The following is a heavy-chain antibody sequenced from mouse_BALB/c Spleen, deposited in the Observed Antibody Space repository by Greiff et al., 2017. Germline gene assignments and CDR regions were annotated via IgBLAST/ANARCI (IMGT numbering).Heavy chain of an antibody. Sequence: EVKLMESGPELVKPGASVKMSCKASGYTFTSYVMHWVKQKPGQGLEWIGYINPYNDGTKYNEKFKGKATLTSDKSSSTAYMELSSLTSEDSAVYYCARLLRLSGKPYFDVWGAGTTVTVSS. CDR3: ARLLRLSGKPYFDV. V-gene: IGHV1-14*01. CDR1: GYTFTSYV. D-gene: IGHD1-2*01. CDR2: INPYNDGT. J-gene: IGHJ1*01.